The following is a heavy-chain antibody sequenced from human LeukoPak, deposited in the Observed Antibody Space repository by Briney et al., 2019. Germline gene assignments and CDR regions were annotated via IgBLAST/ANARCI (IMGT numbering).Heavy chain of an antibody. Sequence: GESLMISCKGSGYSFTSYWISWVRQMPGKGLEWMGRIDPSDSYTNYSPSFQGHVTISADKSISTAYLQWSSLKASDTAMYYCALYPAVDTAMVSWFDPWGQGTLVTVSS. CDR1: GYSFTSYW. V-gene: IGHV5-10-1*01. CDR3: ALYPAVDTAMVSWFDP. CDR2: IDPSDSYT. J-gene: IGHJ5*02. D-gene: IGHD5-18*01.